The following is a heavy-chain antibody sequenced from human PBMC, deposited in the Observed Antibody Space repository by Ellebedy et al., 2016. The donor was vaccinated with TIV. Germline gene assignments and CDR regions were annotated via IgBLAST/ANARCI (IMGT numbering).Heavy chain of an antibody. CDR1: GYTFTSYY. D-gene: IGHD6-19*01. J-gene: IGHJ6*02. CDR3: ARAQSSGWYSSYYYYYGMDV. Sequence: ASVKVSCXASGYTFTSYYMHWVRQPPGQGLEWMGIINPSGGSTSYAQKFQGRVTMTRDTSTSTVYMELSSLRSEDTAVYYCARAQSSGWYSSYYYYYGMDVWGQGTTVTVSS. V-gene: IGHV1-46*01. CDR2: INPSGGST.